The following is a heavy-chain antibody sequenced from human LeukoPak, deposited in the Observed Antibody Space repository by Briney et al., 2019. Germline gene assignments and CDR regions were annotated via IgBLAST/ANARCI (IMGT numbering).Heavy chain of an antibody. Sequence: SETLSLTCAVSGGSISSSNWWSWVRQPPGKGLEWIGEIYHSGSTNYNPSLKSRVTISVDKSKNRFSLKLSSVTAAGTAVYYCARAIPVATALDYWGQGTLVTVSS. CDR3: ARAIPVATALDY. J-gene: IGHJ4*02. V-gene: IGHV4-4*02. CDR2: IYHSGST. CDR1: GGSISSSNW. D-gene: IGHD5-12*01.